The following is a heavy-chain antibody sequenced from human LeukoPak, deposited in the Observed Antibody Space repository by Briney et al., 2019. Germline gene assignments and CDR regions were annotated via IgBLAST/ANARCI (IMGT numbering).Heavy chain of an antibody. CDR3: ARELPPVVNFYFDS. D-gene: IGHD3-22*01. J-gene: IGHJ4*02. CDR1: GFTFSSYG. Sequence: GGSLRLSCEASGFTFSSYGMHWVRQAPGRGLVWVAVIWYDGGDKYYADSVKGRFSISRDNSKNTLYLQMNSLRAEDTAVYYCARELPPVVNFYFDSWGQGTLVTVSS. V-gene: IGHV3-33*01. CDR2: IWYDGGDK.